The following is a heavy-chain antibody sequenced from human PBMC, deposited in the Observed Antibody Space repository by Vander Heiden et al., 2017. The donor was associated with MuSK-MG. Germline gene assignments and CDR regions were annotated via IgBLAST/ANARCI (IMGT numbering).Heavy chain of an antibody. J-gene: IGHJ6*02. V-gene: IGHV3-66*01. CDR3: ARDRSGSPERFYNGMDV. Sequence: EVQLVESGGGLVQPGGSLRLSCAISGFTVSGTYIRWVRQDPGKGLGWVSLLYSNGNTYYADSVKGRFTISRDTYKNTLYLQMNSLRAEDTAVYYCARDRSGSPERFYNGMDVWGQGTTVTVSS. CDR2: LYSNGNT. D-gene: IGHD6-19*01. CDR1: GFTVSGTY.